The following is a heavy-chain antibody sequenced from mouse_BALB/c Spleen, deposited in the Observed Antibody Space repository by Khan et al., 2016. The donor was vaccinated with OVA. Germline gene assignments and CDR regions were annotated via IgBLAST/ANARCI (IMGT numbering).Heavy chain of an antibody. CDR3: ARDRIDY. CDR2: INPTSGYT. Sequence: QIQLVQSGAEQAKPGASVKMSCKTSGYTFSSYWMHWVKQRPGQGLEWIGYINPTSGYTDYNEKFKDKATLSADKSSSTAYMQLNSRTSEDSAVYDVARDRIDYWGQGTTLTVSS. CDR1: GYTFSSYW. J-gene: IGHJ2*01. V-gene: IGHV1-7*01.